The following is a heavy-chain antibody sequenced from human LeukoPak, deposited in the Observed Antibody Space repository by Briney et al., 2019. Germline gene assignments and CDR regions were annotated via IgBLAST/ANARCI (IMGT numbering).Heavy chain of an antibody. V-gene: IGHV4-34*01. CDR2: IYHSGST. D-gene: IGHD3-10*01. Sequence: SETLSLTCAVYGGSFSGYYWSWIRQPPGKGLEWIGEIYHSGSTNYNPSLKSRVTISVDTSKNQFSLKLSSVTAADTAVYYCARARPHYYGSGSYYNRLYYYYYMDVWGKGTTVTVSS. CDR3: ARARPHYYGSGSYYNRLYYYYYMDV. J-gene: IGHJ6*03. CDR1: GGSFSGYY.